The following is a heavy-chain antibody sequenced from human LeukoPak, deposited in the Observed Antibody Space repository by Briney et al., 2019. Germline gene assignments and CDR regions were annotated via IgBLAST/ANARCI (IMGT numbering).Heavy chain of an antibody. V-gene: IGHV1-8*01. CDR2: INPNDAT. Sequence: GSLKVSCRISGPSIIRDDINWVCQGPRPGSEWVGRINPNDATSTVQKFPGRVTITRNAYLRTVSMELGSLTPEDTAVYYCAKYERRDCDPWGQGTLVTVSS. CDR1: GPSIIRDD. J-gene: IGHJ5*02. D-gene: IGHD3/OR15-3a*01. CDR3: AKYERRDCDP.